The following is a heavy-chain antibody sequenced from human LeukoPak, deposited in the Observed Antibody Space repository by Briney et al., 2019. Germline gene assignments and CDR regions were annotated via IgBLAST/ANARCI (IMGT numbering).Heavy chain of an antibody. V-gene: IGHV1-18*01. Sequence: ASVKVSCKASGYTFTSYGISWVRQAPGQGLEWMGWISAYNGNTNYAQKLQGRVTMTTDTSTSTAYMELRSLRSDDTAVYYRARARLTIFGVSYYYGMDVWGQGTTVTVSS. CDR3: ARARLTIFGVSYYYGMDV. CDR2: ISAYNGNT. CDR1: GYTFTSYG. D-gene: IGHD3-3*01. J-gene: IGHJ6*02.